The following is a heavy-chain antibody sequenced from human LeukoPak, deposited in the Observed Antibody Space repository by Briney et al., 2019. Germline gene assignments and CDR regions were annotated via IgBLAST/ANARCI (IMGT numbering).Heavy chain of an antibody. V-gene: IGHV1-2*02. J-gene: IGHJ5*02. CDR2: INPNSGGT. CDR1: GYTFTGYY. Sequence: ASVKVSCKASGYTFTGYYMHWVRQAPGQGLEWMGWINPNSGGTNYAQKFQGRVTMTRGTSISTAYMELSRLRSDDTAVYYCAREAPRERGHSLVNWFDPWGQGTLVTASS. CDR3: AREAPRERGHSLVNWFDP. D-gene: IGHD1-1*01.